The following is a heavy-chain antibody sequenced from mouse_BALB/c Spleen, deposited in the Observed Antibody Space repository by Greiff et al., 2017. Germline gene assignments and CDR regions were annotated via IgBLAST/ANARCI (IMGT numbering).Heavy chain of an antibody. Sequence: QVQLQQSGAELARPGASVKLSCKASGYTFTSYWMQWVKQRPGQGLEWIGAIYPGDGDTRYTQKFKGKATLTADKSSSTAYMQLSSLASEDSAVYYCAIPRSIGAMDYWGQGTSVTVSS. D-gene: IGHD2-14*01. V-gene: IGHV1-87*01. CDR2: IYPGDGDT. J-gene: IGHJ4*01. CDR1: GYTFTSYW. CDR3: AIPRSIGAMDY.